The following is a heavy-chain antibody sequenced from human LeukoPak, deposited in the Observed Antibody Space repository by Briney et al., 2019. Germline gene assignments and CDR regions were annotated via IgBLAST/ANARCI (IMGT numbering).Heavy chain of an antibody. D-gene: IGHD1-26*01. CDR3: ARDPGIVGATKRPFDI. V-gene: IGHV4-39*07. Sequence: PSETLSLTCTVSGDSITGYYWGWIRQPPGKGLEWIGSIYYSGSTYYNPSLKSRVTISVDTSKNQFSLKLSSVTAADTAVYYCARDPGIVGATKRPFDIWGQGTMVTVSS. CDR2: IYYSGST. CDR1: GDSITGYY. J-gene: IGHJ3*02.